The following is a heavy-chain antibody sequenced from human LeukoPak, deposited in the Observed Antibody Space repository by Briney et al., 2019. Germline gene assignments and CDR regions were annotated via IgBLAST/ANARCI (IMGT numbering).Heavy chain of an antibody. Sequence: SQTLSLTCTVSGASISSGSYYWSWIRQPAGKGLEWIGRIYTSGSTNYNPSLRSRVTISVDTSKNQFSLKLSSVTAADTAVYYCARSPSYYGSGSYRNWFDPWGQGTLVTVSS. CDR3: ARSPSYYGSGSYRNWFDP. D-gene: IGHD3-10*01. V-gene: IGHV4-61*02. CDR1: GASISSGSYY. J-gene: IGHJ5*02. CDR2: IYTSGST.